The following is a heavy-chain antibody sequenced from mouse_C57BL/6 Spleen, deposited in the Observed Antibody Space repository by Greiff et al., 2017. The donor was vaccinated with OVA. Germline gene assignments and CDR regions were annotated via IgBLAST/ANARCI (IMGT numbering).Heavy chain of an antibody. Sequence: QVQLQQPGAELVKPGASVKLSCKASGYTFTSYWMQWVKQRPGQGLEWIGEIDPSDSYTNYNQKFKGKATLTVDTSSSTAYMQLSSLTSEDSAVYYCARGYGNSDYWGKGTTLTVSS. J-gene: IGHJ2*01. V-gene: IGHV1-50*01. D-gene: IGHD2-10*02. CDR2: IDPSDSYT. CDR3: ARGYGNSDY. CDR1: GYTFTSYW.